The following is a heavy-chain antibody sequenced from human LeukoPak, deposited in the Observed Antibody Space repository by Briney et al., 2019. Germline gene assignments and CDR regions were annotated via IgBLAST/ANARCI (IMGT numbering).Heavy chain of an antibody. D-gene: IGHD6-6*01. Sequence: GGSLRLSCEASGLTFNNYAMHWVRQSSGKGLEWVSGIGSSGGGTYYADSVKGRFTISRDTSKDTVYLQMDSLRAEDTAIYYCAKDRSSLYYFDYWGQGTLVTVSS. CDR3: AKDRSSLYYFDY. V-gene: IGHV3-23*01. J-gene: IGHJ4*02. CDR2: IGSSGGGT. CDR1: GLTFNNYA.